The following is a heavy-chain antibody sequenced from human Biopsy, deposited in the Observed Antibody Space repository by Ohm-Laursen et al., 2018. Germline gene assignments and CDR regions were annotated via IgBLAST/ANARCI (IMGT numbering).Heavy chain of an antibody. CDR1: GGSISRDY. V-gene: IGHV4-59*01. Sequence: SETLSLTCAVSGGSISRDYSSWIWQPPAKGLEWIGYIYYSGSTNYNPYLKSRVTISVDTSKNQFPLRLNPVTAADTAVYYCARATNSTGWPYYYFYGMDVWGQGTTVTVSS. D-gene: IGHD2/OR15-2a*01. J-gene: IGHJ6*02. CDR3: ARATNSTGWPYYYFYGMDV. CDR2: IYYSGST.